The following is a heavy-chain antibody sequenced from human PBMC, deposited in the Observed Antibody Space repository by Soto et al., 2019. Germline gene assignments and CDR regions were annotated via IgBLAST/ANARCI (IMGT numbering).Heavy chain of an antibody. CDR3: ARYCTTTSCARRSLDY. J-gene: IGHJ4*02. CDR2: IYYSGST. D-gene: IGHD2-2*01. V-gene: IGHV4-39*01. Sequence: SETLSLTCTVSGGSISSSSYYWGWIRQPPGKGLEWIGTIYYSGSTYYNPSLKSRVTISVDTSKNQFSVKLSSVTAADTAVYYCARYCTTTSCARRSLDYWGPGTLVTVSS. CDR1: GGSISSSSYY.